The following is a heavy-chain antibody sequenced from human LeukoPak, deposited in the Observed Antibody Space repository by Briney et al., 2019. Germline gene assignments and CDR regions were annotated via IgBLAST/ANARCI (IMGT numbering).Heavy chain of an antibody. Sequence: GGSLRLSCAASGFTFSSYAMHWVRQAPGKGLEWVAVISYDGSNKYYADSVKGRFTISRDNSKNTLYLQMNSLRAEDTAVYYCARALTPSEYSSSSHWTYYYYYGMDVWGQGTTVTVFS. V-gene: IGHV3-30*04. CDR3: ARALTPSEYSSSSHWTYYYYYGMDV. CDR2: ISYDGSNK. D-gene: IGHD6-6*01. J-gene: IGHJ6*02. CDR1: GFTFSSYA.